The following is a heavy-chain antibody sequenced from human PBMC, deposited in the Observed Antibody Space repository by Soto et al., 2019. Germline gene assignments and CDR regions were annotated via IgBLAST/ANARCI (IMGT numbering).Heavy chain of an antibody. CDR1: AYSISSGNW. J-gene: IGHJ6*02. V-gene: IGHV4-28*01. CDR2: IYYNGTT. CDR3: ARTFPYDFWSGSPFYAINV. Sequence: QVQLQESGPGLVKPADTLSLTCAVSAYSISSGNWWGWIRQPPGKGLEWIGYIYYNGTTYYNPSLKSRGTLSVDTSKNQFSLKVRSLTAVDTAVYYCARTFPYDFWSGSPFYAINVWGQGTTVIVSS. D-gene: IGHD3-3*01.